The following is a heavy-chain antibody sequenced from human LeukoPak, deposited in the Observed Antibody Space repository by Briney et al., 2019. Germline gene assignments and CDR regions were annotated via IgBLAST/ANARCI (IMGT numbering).Heavy chain of an antibody. Sequence: VASVKVSCKASGYTFTSYYMHWARQAPGQGLEWMGIINPSGGSTSYAQKFQGRVTMTRDTSTSTVYMELSSLRSEDTAVYYCARDARPLYDFWSGYSNWFDPWGQGTLVTVSS. CDR1: GYTFTSYY. J-gene: IGHJ5*02. CDR3: ARDARPLYDFWSGYSNWFDP. V-gene: IGHV1-46*01. CDR2: INPSGGST. D-gene: IGHD3-3*01.